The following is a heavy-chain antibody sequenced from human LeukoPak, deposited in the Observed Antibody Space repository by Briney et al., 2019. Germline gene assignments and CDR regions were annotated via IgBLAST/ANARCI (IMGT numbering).Heavy chain of an antibody. V-gene: IGHV4-39*01. Sequence: SETLSLTCTVSGGSISSSSYFWGWIRQPPGKGLEWIGSIHYSGSTYYNPSLKSRVTISVDTSKNQFSLKLSSVTAADTAVYYCARHFYDRRLHLGESNFDYWGQGTLVTVSS. J-gene: IGHJ4*02. CDR2: IHYSGST. CDR1: GGSISSSSYF. D-gene: IGHD3-16*01. CDR3: ARHFYDRRLHLGESNFDY.